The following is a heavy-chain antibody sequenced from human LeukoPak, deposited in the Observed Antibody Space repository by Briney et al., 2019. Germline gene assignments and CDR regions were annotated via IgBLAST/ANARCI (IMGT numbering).Heavy chain of an antibody. J-gene: IGHJ3*02. Sequence: GGSLRLSCAASGFTFSNYAMTWVRQAPGKGLEWVSTIGGGPVYYADSVKGRFTISRDDSKNTLFLQMKSQRAEDTAIYYCAKDSYSHNGIYDAFDIWGQGTMVTVSS. D-gene: IGHD2-8*01. CDR3: AKDSYSHNGIYDAFDI. CDR2: IGGGPV. CDR1: GFTFSNYA. V-gene: IGHV3-23*01.